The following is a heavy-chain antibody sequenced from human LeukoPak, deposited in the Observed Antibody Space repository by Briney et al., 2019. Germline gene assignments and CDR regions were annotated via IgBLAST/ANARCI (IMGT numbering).Heavy chain of an antibody. CDR3: AKDIGPLMVATFLAGTFDY. CDR1: GFTFDDYA. V-gene: IGHV3-9*01. D-gene: IGHD5-12*01. J-gene: IGHJ4*02. Sequence: GRSLRLSCAASGFTFDDYAMHWVRQAPGKGLEWVSGISWNSGSIGYADSVKGRFTISRDNAKNSLYLQMNSLRAEDTALYYCAKDIGPLMVATFLAGTFDYWGQGTLVTVSS. CDR2: ISWNSGSI.